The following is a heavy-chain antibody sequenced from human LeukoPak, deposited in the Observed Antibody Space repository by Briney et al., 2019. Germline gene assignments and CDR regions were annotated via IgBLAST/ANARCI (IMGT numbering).Heavy chain of an antibody. V-gene: IGHV1-2*02. CDR2: MNPKNGGS. Sequence: GASVKVSCKASGYTFAAYYIHWVRQAPGQGLEWMGWMNPKNGGSSYAQNFEGRVTMTRETSITTAYMELSSLRFDDTAIYYCARERGQIAAARLYHWGQGTLVTVSS. CDR3: ARERGQIAAARLYH. D-gene: IGHD6-13*01. CDR1: GYTFAAYY. J-gene: IGHJ5*02.